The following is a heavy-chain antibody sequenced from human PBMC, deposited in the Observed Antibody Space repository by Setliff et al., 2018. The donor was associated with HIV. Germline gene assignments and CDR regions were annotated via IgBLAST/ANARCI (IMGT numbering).Heavy chain of an antibody. CDR1: GYTFTSYG. CDR2: ISAYNGNT. Sequence: ASVKVSCKASGYTFTSYGISWVRQAPGQGLEWMGWISAYNGNTNYAQKLQGRVTMTTDTSTNTAYMELRSLRSDDTAVYYCARQPYYDDDGTNLPSEWRVLGWGQGTLVTVS. CDR3: ARQPYYDDDGTNLPSEWRVLG. D-gene: IGHD3-16*01. V-gene: IGHV1-18*01. J-gene: IGHJ4*02.